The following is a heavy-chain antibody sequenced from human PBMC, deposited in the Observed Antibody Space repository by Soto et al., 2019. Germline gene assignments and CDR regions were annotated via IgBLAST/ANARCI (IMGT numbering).Heavy chain of an antibody. V-gene: IGHV1-18*01. CDR3: ARDLGGVEVPGVTRADV. Sequence: QVPLVQSGAAVRKPGASVKVSCKTSGYTFTNFGISWVRQAPGQGLEWMGWITAFNVNTNYGQKFQDRVTMTTDTSTSTGYMELRNLRSDDTAVYYCARDLGGVEVPGVTRADVWGQGTTVIVSS. D-gene: IGHD2-15*01. J-gene: IGHJ6*02. CDR1: GYTFTNFG. CDR2: ITAFNVNT.